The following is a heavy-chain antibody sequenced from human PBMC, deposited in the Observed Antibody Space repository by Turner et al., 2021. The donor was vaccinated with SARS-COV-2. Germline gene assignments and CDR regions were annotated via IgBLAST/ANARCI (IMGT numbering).Heavy chain of an antibody. CDR2: ISSSSSYI. Sequence: EVKLVESGGGLVKPGGSLRLSCAAAGVTFSSNSMNWVRQAPGKGLEWGSSISSSSSYIYYADSVKGRFTISRDNAKDSLYLQMNRLRAEDTAVYYCARSPTAPGYYYDSSGYYTPYYFDYWGQGTLVTVSS. V-gene: IGHV3-21*01. J-gene: IGHJ4*02. D-gene: IGHD3-22*01. CDR1: GVTFSSNS. CDR3: ARSPTAPGYYYDSSGYYTPYYFDY.